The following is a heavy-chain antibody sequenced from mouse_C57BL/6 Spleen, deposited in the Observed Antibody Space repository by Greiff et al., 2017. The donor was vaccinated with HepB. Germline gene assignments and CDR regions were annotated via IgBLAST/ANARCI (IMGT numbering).Heavy chain of an antibody. J-gene: IGHJ2*01. CDR3: ARDYNYFDY. V-gene: IGHV5-6*01. CDR2: ISSGGSYT. D-gene: IGHD2-12*01. Sequence: EVQLVESGGDLVKPGGSLKLSCAASGFTFSSYGMSWVRQTPDKRLEWVATISSGGSYTYYPDSVKGRITISRDNAKNTLYLQMSSLKSEDTARYYCARDYNYFDYWGQGTTLTVSS. CDR1: GFTFSSYG.